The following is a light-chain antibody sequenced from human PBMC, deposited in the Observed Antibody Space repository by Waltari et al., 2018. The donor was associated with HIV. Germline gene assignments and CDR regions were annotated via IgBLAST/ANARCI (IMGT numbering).Light chain of an antibody. Sequence: QSALTQPASVSGSPGQSITISCAGTYNDVGNYNLVSWYQQHPGKAPTVIIYEVNKRPSGVSNRFSGSKSGNTASLTVSGLQAEDEADYYCCSYAYHKLIFGGGTKLTVL. CDR1: YNDVGNYNL. V-gene: IGLV2-23*02. CDR3: CSYAYHKLI. CDR2: EVN. J-gene: IGLJ2*01.